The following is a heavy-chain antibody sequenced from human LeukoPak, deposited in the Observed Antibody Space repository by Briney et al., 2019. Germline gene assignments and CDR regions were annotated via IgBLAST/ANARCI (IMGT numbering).Heavy chain of an antibody. J-gene: IGHJ4*02. CDR3: ARMSSSSWYVCDF. CDR2: IKQDGSEK. V-gene: IGHV3-7*01. CDR1: GFTFSSYW. D-gene: IGHD6-13*01. Sequence: GGSLRLSCAASGFTFSSYWMTWDRQAPGKGLEWVANIKQDGSEKYYVDSVMGRFTISRDNAKNSLYLQMNSLRAEDTAVYYCARMSSSSWYVCDFWGQGTLVTVSS.